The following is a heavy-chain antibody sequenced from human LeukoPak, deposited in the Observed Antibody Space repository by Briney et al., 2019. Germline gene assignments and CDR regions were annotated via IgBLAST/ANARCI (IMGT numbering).Heavy chain of an antibody. D-gene: IGHD1-26*01. V-gene: IGHV4-39*07. J-gene: IGHJ4*02. Sequence: SETLSLTCTVSGGSISSSSYYWGWIRQPPGKGLEWIGSIYYSGSTYYNPSLKSRVTISVDTSKNQFSLKLSSVTAADTAVYYCARDSPDSGSYPNFDYWGQGTLVTVSS. CDR3: ARDSPDSGSYPNFDY. CDR2: IYYSGST. CDR1: GGSISSSSYY.